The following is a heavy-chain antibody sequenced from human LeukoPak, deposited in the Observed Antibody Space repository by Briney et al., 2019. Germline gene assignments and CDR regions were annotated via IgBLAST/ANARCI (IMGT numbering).Heavy chain of an antibody. CDR3: GRPTKFWLIQGDGVDV. V-gene: IGHV3-23*01. CDR1: GFTFTTYT. J-gene: IGHJ6*02. D-gene: IGHD6-19*01. CDR2: IGAGGAAT. Sequence: AGGSLRLSCAASGFTFTTYTMTWVRQAPAKGLEWVSSIGAGGAATFYSDSVKGRFTISRDNSMNTLYLQMNSLRADDTAVYYCGRPTKFWLIQGDGVDVWGQGTTVTVSS.